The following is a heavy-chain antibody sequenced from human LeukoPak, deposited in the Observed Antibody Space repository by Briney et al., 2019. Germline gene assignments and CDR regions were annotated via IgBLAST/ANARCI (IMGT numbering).Heavy chain of an antibody. J-gene: IGHJ4*02. CDR3: AREGPIVGATHLVDY. CDR1: GCTFTDYY. V-gene: IGHV1-2*02. D-gene: IGHD1-26*01. Sequence: ASVTVSCMASGCTFTDYYMHWVRQAPGQGLEWMGWINPNSGGTNYAQKFQGRVTMTRDTSISTAYMELSRLRSDDTAVYYCAREGPIVGATHLVDYWGQGTLVSVSS. CDR2: INPNSGGT.